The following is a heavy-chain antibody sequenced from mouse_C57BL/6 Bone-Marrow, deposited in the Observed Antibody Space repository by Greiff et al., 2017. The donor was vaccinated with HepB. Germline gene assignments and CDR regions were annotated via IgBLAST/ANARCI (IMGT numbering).Heavy chain of an antibody. CDR3: ARHGIPMDY. Sequence: DVMLVESGGDLVKPGGSLKLSCAASGFNFSSYGMSWVRQTPDKRLEWVATISSGGSYTYYPDSVKGRFTISRDNAKNTLCLQMSSLKSEDTAMYYCARHGIPMDYWGQGTSVTVSS. J-gene: IGHJ4*01. V-gene: IGHV5-6*02. CDR2: ISSGGSYT. CDR1: GFNFSSYG.